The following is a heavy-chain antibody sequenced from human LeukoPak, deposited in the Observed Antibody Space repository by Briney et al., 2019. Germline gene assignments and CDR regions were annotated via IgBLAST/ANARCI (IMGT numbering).Heavy chain of an antibody. D-gene: IGHD6-19*01. J-gene: IGHJ4*02. V-gene: IGHV3-23*01. CDR1: GFTFSSYA. Sequence: GGSLRLPCAASGFTFSSYAMSWVRQAPGKGLEWVSAISGSGGSTYYADSVKGRFTISRDNSKNTLYLQMNSLRAEDTAVYYCAKAVAVAGITALFDYWGQGTLVTVSS. CDR3: AKAVAVAGITALFDY. CDR2: ISGSGGST.